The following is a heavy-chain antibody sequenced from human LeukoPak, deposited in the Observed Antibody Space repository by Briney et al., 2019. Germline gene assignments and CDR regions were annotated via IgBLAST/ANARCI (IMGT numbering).Heavy chain of an antibody. J-gene: IGHJ4*02. CDR2: ISTDGYTT. D-gene: IGHD2-15*01. CDR1: GLAFSAYK. V-gene: IGHV3-74*01. Sequence: GGSMRLSCAASGLAFSAYKMHWVRQAPRKGLVWVSRISTDGYTTDYADFVQGRFTASRDNTKNTWSLEMNSLRAEDTAVYYCVVGGSPGYWGQGTLVTVS. CDR3: VVGGSPGY.